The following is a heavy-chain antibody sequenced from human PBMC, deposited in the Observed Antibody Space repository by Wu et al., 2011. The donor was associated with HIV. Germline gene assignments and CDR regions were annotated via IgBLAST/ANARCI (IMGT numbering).Heavy chain of an antibody. CDR2: IYHSGST. D-gene: IGHD3-16*01. CDR1: GYSISSGCY. Sequence: AVSGYSISSGCYWGWIRQPQEGLEWIGSIYHSGSTYYNPSLKSRVTISVDTSKNQFSLKLSSVTAADTAVYYCARLRPHWGSVDGMDVWGQGTTVTVSS. CDR3: ARLRPHWGSVDGMDV. J-gene: IGHJ6*02. V-gene: IGHV4-38-2*01.